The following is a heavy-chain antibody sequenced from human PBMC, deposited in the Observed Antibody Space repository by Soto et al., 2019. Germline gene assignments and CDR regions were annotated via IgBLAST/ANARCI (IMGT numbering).Heavy chain of an antibody. CDR2: ISYDGSNK. Sequence: QVQLVESGGGVVQPGRSLRLSCAASGFTFSSYGMHWVRQAPGKGLEWVAVISYDGSNKYYADSVKGRFTISRDNSKNSLYLQMNSLRAEDTAVYYCARDQRYYYDSSGYSHWYFDLWGRGTLVTVSS. J-gene: IGHJ2*01. CDR1: GFTFSSYG. CDR3: ARDQRYYYDSSGYSHWYFDL. D-gene: IGHD3-22*01. V-gene: IGHV3-30*03.